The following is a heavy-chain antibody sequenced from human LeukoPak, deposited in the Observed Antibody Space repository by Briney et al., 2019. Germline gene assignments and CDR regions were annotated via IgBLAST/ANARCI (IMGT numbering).Heavy chain of an antibody. CDR3: AKDRAGSSGWYYLFDY. CDR1: GFTFSSYA. Sequence: GGSLRLSCAASGFTFSSYAMSWVRQAPGKGLEWVSAISGSGGSTYYADSVKGRFTISRDNAKNSLYLQMNSLRAEDTAVYYCAKDRAGSSGWYYLFDYWGQGTLVTVSS. CDR2: ISGSGGST. D-gene: IGHD6-19*01. J-gene: IGHJ4*02. V-gene: IGHV3-23*01.